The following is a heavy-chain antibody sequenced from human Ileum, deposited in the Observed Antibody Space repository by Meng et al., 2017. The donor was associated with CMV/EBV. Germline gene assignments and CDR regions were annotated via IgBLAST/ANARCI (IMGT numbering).Heavy chain of an antibody. CDR1: GSISSSDW. J-gene: IGHJ5*02. CDR3: ARVRFCSQTDCARGWFDP. V-gene: IGHV4-4*02. Sequence: GSISSSDWWSWIRQPPGKGLEWIGEIYQTGISNYNPSLESRVIISVDKSKNQLSLKLNSVTAADTAVYHCARVRFCSQTDCARGWFDPWGQGTLVTVSS. D-gene: IGHD2-15*01. CDR2: IYQTGIS.